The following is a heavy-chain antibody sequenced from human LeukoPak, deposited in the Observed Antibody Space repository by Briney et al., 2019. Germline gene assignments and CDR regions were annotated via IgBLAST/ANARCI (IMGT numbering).Heavy chain of an antibody. CDR3: ARDALYYDILTGLYYYYGMDV. Sequence: PGGSLRLSCAASGFTFSSYAMSWVRQAPGKGLEWVSVIYSGGSTYYADSVKGRFTISRDNSKNTLYLQMNSLRAEDTAVYYCARDALYYDILTGLYYYYGMDVWGQGTTVTVSS. CDR2: IYSGGST. CDR1: GFTFSSYA. J-gene: IGHJ6*02. V-gene: IGHV3-53*01. D-gene: IGHD3-9*01.